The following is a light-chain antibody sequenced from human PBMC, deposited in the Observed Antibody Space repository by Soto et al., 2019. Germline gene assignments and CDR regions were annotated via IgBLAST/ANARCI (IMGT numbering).Light chain of an antibody. CDR3: AAWDDSLSGWV. CDR1: SSNVGKNA. CDR2: RNN. V-gene: IGLV1-36*01. J-gene: IGLJ3*02. Sequence: QSVLTQPPSVSEAPRQRVSISCSGSSSNVGKNAVNWYQHVPGKAPKLLIYRNNQRPSGVPDRFSGSKSGTSASLAISGLRSEDEADYYCAAWDDSLSGWVFGGGTKLTVL.